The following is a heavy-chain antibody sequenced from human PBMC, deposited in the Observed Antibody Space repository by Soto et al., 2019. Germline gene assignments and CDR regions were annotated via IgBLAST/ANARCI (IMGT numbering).Heavy chain of an antibody. J-gene: IGHJ4*02. CDR1: GGSISSYN. CDR2: IHYSGST. D-gene: IGHD1-26*01. CDR3: ARAASSGTYLRVSYFDY. V-gene: IGHV4-59*01. Sequence: SETLSLTCTDSGGSISSYNWIWIRQSPGQGLECIGYIHYSGSTNYNPSLKSRVTISVDRSKNQFSLKVSSVTAADTALYFCARAASSGTYLRVSYFDYWGQGPLVTVSS.